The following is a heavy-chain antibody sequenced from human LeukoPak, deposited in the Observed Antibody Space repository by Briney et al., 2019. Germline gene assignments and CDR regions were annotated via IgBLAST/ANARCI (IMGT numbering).Heavy chain of an antibody. J-gene: IGHJ4*02. D-gene: IGHD3-22*01. CDR2: VNTNTGNP. CDR3: VTNFDSSSYFGY. Sequence: ASVKVSCKVSGYTLTELSMHWVRQAPGQGLEWMGWVNTNTGNPTYAQGFTGRFVFSSDTSVSTAYLQIGSLKAEDTAVYYCVTNFDSSSYFGYWGQGTLVTVSS. V-gene: IGHV7-4-1*01. CDR1: GYTLTELS.